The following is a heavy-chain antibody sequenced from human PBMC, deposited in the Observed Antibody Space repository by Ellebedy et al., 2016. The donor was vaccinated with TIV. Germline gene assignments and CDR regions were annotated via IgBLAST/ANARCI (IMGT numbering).Heavy chain of an antibody. Sequence: GESLKISCAASGFPFSSYSMNWVRQAPGKGLEWVSSISSSSSSIYYADSVKGRFNMSRDNAENALFLQMDSLRADDTAVYYCARGGTDSSSRGLDYWGQGTLVTVSS. CDR3: ARGGTDSSSRGLDY. D-gene: IGHD3-10*01. CDR1: GFPFSSYS. CDR2: ISSSSSSI. J-gene: IGHJ4*02. V-gene: IGHV3-21*01.